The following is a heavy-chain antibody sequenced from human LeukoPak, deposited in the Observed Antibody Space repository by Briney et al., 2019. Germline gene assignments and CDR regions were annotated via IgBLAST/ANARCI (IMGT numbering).Heavy chain of an antibody. CDR1: GFTFSNAW. Sequence: PGGSLRLSCAASGFTFSNAWMSWVRQAPGKGLEWLGRIGSKTDGGTTDYAASVKGRSTISRDDSKNTLYLQMNSLKTEDTAVYYCATYRFYYDSSGFDYWGQGTLVTVSS. CDR3: ATYRFYYDSSGFDY. CDR2: IGSKTDGGTT. D-gene: IGHD3-22*01. V-gene: IGHV3-15*04. J-gene: IGHJ4*02.